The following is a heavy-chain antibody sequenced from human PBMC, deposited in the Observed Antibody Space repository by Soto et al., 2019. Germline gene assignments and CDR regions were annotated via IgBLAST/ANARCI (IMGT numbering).Heavy chain of an antibody. CDR1: GYTFTSYW. CDR3: AKSPRMDTITSHAFVT. J-gene: IGHJ3*02. Sequence: GDSLKISCKVSGYTFTSYWIGWVRQMPGKGLEWMGIIYPADSDTRYSPSFQGQVTISADKSISTAYLQWSRLKASDTAMYYCAKSPRMDTITSHAFVTWGQGKMATVSS. D-gene: IGHD2-15*01. V-gene: IGHV5-51*01. CDR2: IYPADSDT.